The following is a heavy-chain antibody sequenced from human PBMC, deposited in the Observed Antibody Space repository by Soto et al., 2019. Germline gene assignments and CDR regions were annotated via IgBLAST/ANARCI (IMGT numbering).Heavy chain of an antibody. CDR3: ARARGARHYYGSGSYYATLDY. CDR2: INHSGST. CDR1: GGSFSGYY. Sequence: QVQLQQWGAGLLKPSETLSLTCAVYGGSFSGYYWSWIRQPPGKGLEWIGEINHSGSTNYNPSLKSRVTISVDPSKNQFSLKLSSVTAADTAVYYCARARGARHYYGSGSYYATLDYWGQGTLVTVSS. J-gene: IGHJ4*02. V-gene: IGHV4-34*01. D-gene: IGHD3-10*01.